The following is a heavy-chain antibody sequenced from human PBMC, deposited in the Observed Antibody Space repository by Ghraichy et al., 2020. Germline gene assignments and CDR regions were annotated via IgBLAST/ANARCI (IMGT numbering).Heavy chain of an antibody. Sequence: LSLTCAVSGFTLSSYVMTWVRQAPGKGLEWVSGISGSGGSAYYADSVKGRFTISRDNSKNTLYLQMNSLGAEDTAVYFCAKHSSSWFSFPHDNWGQGTLVTVSS. CDR3: AKHSSSWFSFPHDN. CDR2: ISGSGGSA. J-gene: IGHJ4*02. V-gene: IGHV3-23*01. D-gene: IGHD6-13*01. CDR1: GFTLSSYV.